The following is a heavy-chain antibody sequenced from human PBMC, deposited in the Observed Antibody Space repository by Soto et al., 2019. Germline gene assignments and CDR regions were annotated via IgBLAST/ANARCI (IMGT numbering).Heavy chain of an antibody. V-gene: IGHV1-69*12. CDR3: ARDGYCSGGSCYGANGNPNWFDP. D-gene: IGHD2-15*01. CDR1: GGTFSSYA. CDR2: IIPIFGTA. Sequence: QVQLVQSGAEVKKPGSSVKVSCKASGGTFSSYAISWVRQAPGQGLEWMGGIIPIFGTANDAQKFQGRVTITADESTSTAYMELSSLRSEDTAVYYCARDGYCSGGSCYGANGNPNWFDPWGQGTLVTVSS. J-gene: IGHJ5*02.